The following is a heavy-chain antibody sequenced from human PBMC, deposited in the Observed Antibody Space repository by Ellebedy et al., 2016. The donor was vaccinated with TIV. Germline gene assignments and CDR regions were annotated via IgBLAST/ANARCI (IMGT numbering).Heavy chain of an antibody. J-gene: IGHJ1*01. CDR1: GFTFSSYA. CDR3: AKGPRDIVATEYFQH. Sequence: GGSLRLXCAASGFTFSSYAMSWVRQAPGKGLEWVSAISGSGGSTYYADSVKGRFTISRDNSKNTLYLQMNSLRAEDTAVYYCAKGPRDIVATEYFQHWGQGTLVTVSS. D-gene: IGHD2-15*01. V-gene: IGHV3-23*01. CDR2: ISGSGGST.